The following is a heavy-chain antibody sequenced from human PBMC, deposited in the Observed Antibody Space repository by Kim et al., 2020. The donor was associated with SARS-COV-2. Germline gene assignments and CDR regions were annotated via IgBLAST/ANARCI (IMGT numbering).Heavy chain of an antibody. V-gene: IGHV1-2*02. J-gene: IGHJ4*02. CDR3: AREVSGWYHYFDY. Sequence: NYAQKFQGRVTMTRDTSISTAYMELSRLRSDDTAVYYCAREVSGWYHYFDYWGQGTLVTVSS. D-gene: IGHD6-19*01.